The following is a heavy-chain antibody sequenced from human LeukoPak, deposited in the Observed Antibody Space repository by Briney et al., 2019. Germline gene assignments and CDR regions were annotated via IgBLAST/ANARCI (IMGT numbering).Heavy chain of an antibody. V-gene: IGHV3-7*01. J-gene: IGHJ4*02. CDR1: GFTFSGHW. CDR2: INQGGSDK. CDR3: TRDRSRAEDD. D-gene: IGHD1-14*01. Sequence: GGSLRLSCAASGFTFSGHWMSWVRKAPGKGLEWVANINQGGSDKYYVDSVKGRFTISRDNANNLLYLQMNSLRGEDTAVYYCTRDRSRAEDDWGQGTLVTVSS.